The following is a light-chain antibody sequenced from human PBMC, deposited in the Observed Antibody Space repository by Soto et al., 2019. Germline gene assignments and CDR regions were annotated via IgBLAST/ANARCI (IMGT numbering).Light chain of an antibody. Sequence: EVVMTQSPATLSVSPGGRGTLSCRASQTVSSNLAWYQQKPGQAPRLLIYGASTRATGIPARFSGSGSGTEFALTITSLQSEDFAVYYCQQYNNWPRTFGQGTKVEIK. CDR1: QTVSSN. CDR2: GAS. V-gene: IGKV3-15*01. CDR3: QQYNNWPRT. J-gene: IGKJ1*01.